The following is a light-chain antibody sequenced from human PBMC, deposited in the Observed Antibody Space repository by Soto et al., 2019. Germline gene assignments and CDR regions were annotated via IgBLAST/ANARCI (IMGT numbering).Light chain of an antibody. CDR2: LGS. CDR3: MQALQTPRT. CDR1: QSLLHSNGYNY. V-gene: IGKV2-28*01. Sequence: DIVMTQSPLSLPVTPGEPASISCRSSQSLLHSNGYNYLDWYLQKPGQSPQLLIYLGSNRASGVPVRFGGSGSGTDFTLKISRVEAEDVGVYYCMQALQTPRTFGQGTKVEIK. J-gene: IGKJ1*01.